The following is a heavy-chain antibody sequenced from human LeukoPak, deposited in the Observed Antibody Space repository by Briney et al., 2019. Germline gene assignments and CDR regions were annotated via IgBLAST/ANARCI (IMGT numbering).Heavy chain of an antibody. J-gene: IGHJ4*02. CDR1: RGSFSGYY. V-gene: IGHV4-34*01. Sequence: PSETLSLTCAVYRGSFSGYYWSWIRQPPGKGLEWIGEINHSGSTNYNPSLKSRVTISVDTSKNQFSLKLSSVTAADTAVYYCARRPGFWSGYYQYYFDYWGQGTLVTVSS. D-gene: IGHD3-3*01. CDR3: ARRPGFWSGYYQYYFDY. CDR2: INHSGST.